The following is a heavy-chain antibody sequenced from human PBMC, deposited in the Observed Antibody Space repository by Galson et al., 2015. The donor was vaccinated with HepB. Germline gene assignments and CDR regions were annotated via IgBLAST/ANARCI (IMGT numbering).Heavy chain of an antibody. CDR3: ARSYDSSGYYYYWFDP. D-gene: IGHD3-22*01. V-gene: IGHV4-59*13. CDR2: IYYSGSI. Sequence: ETLSLTCTVSGGSISSYYWSWIRQPPGKGLEWIGYIYYSGSINYNPSLKSRVTISVDTSENQFSLKLSSVTAADTAVYYCARSYDSSGYYYYWFDPWGQGTLVTVSS. CDR1: GGSISSYY. J-gene: IGHJ5*02.